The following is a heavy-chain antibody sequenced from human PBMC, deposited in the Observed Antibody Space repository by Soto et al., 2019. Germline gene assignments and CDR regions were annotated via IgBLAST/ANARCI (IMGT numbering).Heavy chain of an antibody. CDR2: FDPEDGET. Sequence: ASVKVSCKVSGYTLTELSMHWVRQAPGKGLEWMGGFDPEDGETIYAQKFQGRVTMTEDTSTDTAYMELSSLRSEDTAVYYCGGVVAALSYYGTDVWGQGTTVTVSS. CDR1: GYTLTELS. D-gene: IGHD2-15*01. J-gene: IGHJ6*02. V-gene: IGHV1-24*01. CDR3: GGVVAALSYYGTDV.